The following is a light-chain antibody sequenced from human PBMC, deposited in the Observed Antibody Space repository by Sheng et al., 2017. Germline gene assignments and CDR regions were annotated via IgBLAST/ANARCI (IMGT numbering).Light chain of an antibody. J-gene: IGLJ2*01. CDR3: QSYDNSLSTSI. V-gene: IGLV1-40*01. CDR1: SSNIGAGYN. Sequence: QSVLTQPPSVSGAPGQRVTIPCTGSSSNIGAGYNVHWYQQLPGTAPKLLIYTNNNRPSGVPDRFSGSKSGTSASLAITGLQAEDEGDYYCQSYDNSLSTSIFGGGTKLTVL. CDR2: TNN.